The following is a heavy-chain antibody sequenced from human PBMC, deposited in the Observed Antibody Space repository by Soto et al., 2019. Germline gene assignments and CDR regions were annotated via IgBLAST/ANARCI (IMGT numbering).Heavy chain of an antibody. Sequence: DVQLVESGGGLVQPGRSLRLSCAASGFNFNDYGMHWVRQVPGKGLEWVSGISWTGGPIGYSDSVKGRFTISRDNAKNSLYLQMNSLRAEDTALYYCTKDLRRNGDYGPHYFDYWGQGTLVTVSS. CDR1: GFNFNDYG. J-gene: IGHJ4*02. CDR2: ISWTGGPI. V-gene: IGHV3-9*01. D-gene: IGHD2-21*02. CDR3: TKDLRRNGDYGPHYFDY.